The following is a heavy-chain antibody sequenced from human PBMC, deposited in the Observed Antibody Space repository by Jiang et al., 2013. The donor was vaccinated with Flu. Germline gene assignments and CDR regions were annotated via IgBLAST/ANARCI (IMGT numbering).Heavy chain of an antibody. CDR2: IYYSGST. D-gene: IGHD4-17*01. CDR1: GGSISSYY. V-gene: IGHV4-59*13. CDR3: ANQDYGDSPFDP. Sequence: GPGLVKPSETLSLTCTVSGGSISSYYWSWIRQPPGKGLEWIGYIYYSGSTNYNPSLKSRVTISVDTSKNQFSLKLSSVTAADTAVYYCANQDYGDSPFDPWGQGTLVTVSS. J-gene: IGHJ5*02.